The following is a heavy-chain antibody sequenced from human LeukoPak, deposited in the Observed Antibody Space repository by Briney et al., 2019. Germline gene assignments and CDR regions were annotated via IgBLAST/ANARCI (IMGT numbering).Heavy chain of an antibody. V-gene: IGHV4-34*01. CDR3: AGKYYYDISGYFYVDW. Sequence: SETLSLTCAVYGGSFHGYYWSWIRQHPGKGLEWIGYIYYSGSTNYNPSLKSRVTISVDTSKNQFSLKLSSVTAADTAVYYCAGKYYYDISGYFYVDWWGQGTLVTVSS. J-gene: IGHJ4*02. CDR1: GGSFHGYY. CDR2: IYYSGST. D-gene: IGHD3-22*01.